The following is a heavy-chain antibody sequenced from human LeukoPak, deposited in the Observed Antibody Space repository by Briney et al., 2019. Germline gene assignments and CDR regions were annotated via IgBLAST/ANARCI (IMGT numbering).Heavy chain of an antibody. CDR2: INYSGST. Sequence: PSETLSLTCTASGVSISSYYWSWIRQPPGKGLEWIGNINYSGSTNYNLSLKNRVTISVDTSKNECSLKLISVTAADTAVYYCAGTTEGYCRGSTCYYYYYYMNVWGKGTTVTVSS. J-gene: IGHJ6*03. D-gene: IGHD2-15*01. CDR3: AGTTEGYCRGSTCYYYYYYMNV. CDR1: GVSISSYY. V-gene: IGHV4-59*01.